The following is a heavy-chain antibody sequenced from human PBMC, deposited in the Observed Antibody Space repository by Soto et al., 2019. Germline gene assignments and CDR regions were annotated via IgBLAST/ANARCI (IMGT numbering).Heavy chain of an antibody. CDR1: GFAFSLYS. Sequence: GGSLRLSCAASGFAFSLYSMNWVRQAPGKGLEWVSYISSSGTIYYADSVSGRFTISRDNAKSTLYLQMNSLRAEDTAMYYCVRDRNGNYVTEYFQHWGQGSLVTVSS. V-gene: IGHV3-48*01. CDR2: ISSSGTI. J-gene: IGHJ1*01. D-gene: IGHD4-17*01. CDR3: VRDRNGNYVTEYFQH.